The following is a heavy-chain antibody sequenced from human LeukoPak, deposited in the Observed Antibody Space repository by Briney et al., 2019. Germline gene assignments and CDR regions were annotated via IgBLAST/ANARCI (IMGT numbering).Heavy chain of an antibody. CDR1: GGSVSPYY. D-gene: IGHD4-17*01. J-gene: IGHJ4*01. V-gene: IGHV4-59*02. Sequence: PSETLSLTCTVSGGSVSPYYWTWIRQTPGKGLDWIGYIYYNGLTSYNPSLRSRVGLSVDTAKNQLSLKLTSMTAADTAVYYCTREVSTVTFDYWGHGTLVTVSS. CDR2: IYYNGLT. CDR3: TREVSTVTFDY.